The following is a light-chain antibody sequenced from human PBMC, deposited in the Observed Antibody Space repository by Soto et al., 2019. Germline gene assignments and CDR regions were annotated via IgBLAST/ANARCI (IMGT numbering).Light chain of an antibody. J-gene: IGKJ1*01. CDR1: QNIGSN. V-gene: IGKV3-15*01. Sequence: EIVMTQSPATLSVSPGERATLSCRASQNIGSNLVWYQQIPGQAPRLLIYGASTRATGIPARFSGSGSGTEFTLTFSSLQSADFAVYYCQQYDNWPPLTFGQGTKVEVK. CDR3: QQYDNWPPLT. CDR2: GAS.